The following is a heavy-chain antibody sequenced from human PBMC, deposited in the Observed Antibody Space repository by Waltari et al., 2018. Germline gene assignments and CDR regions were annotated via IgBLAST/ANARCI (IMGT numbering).Heavy chain of an antibody. J-gene: IGHJ4*02. D-gene: IGHD2-15*01. V-gene: IGHV3-7*01. CDR2: RKQDGSEK. Sequence: EVQLVESGGGLVQPGGSLRLSCAASGFTFSSYWMSWVRQAPGKGREWGANRKQDGSEKYYVDSVKVRFTISRDNAKNSLYLQMNSLRAEDTAVYYCARAQADSLLFDYWGQGTLVTVSS. CDR3: ARAQADSLLFDY. CDR1: GFTFSSYW.